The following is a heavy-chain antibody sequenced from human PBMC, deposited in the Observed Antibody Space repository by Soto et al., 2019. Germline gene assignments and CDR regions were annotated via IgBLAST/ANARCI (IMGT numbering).Heavy chain of an antibody. CDR3: ARVVEQQLFWPDTYRSTPHWFDP. D-gene: IGHD6-13*01. V-gene: IGHV4-34*01. CDR1: GGSFSGYY. Sequence: PSETLSLTCAVYGGSFSGYYWSWIRQPPGKGLEWIGEINHSGSTNYNPSLKSRVTISVDTSKNQFSLKLSSVTAADTAVYYCARVVEQQLFWPDTYRSTPHWFDPWGQGTLVTVSS. J-gene: IGHJ5*02. CDR2: INHSGST.